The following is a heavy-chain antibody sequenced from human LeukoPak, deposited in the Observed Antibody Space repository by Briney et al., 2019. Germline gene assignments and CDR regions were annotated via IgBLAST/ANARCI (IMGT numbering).Heavy chain of an antibody. CDR3: ARHTDIPGLAFDI. Sequence: PSETLSLTCTVSGGSISSYYWSWIRQPPGKGLEWIGYIYYSGSTNYNPSLKSRVTISVDTPKNQFSLKLSSVTAADTAVYYCARHTDIPGLAFDIWGQGTMVTVSS. J-gene: IGHJ3*02. CDR2: IYYSGST. V-gene: IGHV4-59*08. D-gene: IGHD2-15*01. CDR1: GGSISSYY.